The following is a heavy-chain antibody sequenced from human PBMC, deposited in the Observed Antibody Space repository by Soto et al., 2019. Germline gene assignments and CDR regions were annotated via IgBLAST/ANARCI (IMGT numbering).Heavy chain of an antibody. Sequence: QVQLVQSGAEVKKPGASVKVSCEASGYPFSAFDINWVRQAGGQGLEWMGWMNPDSGDTAFAQRFQDRMTMTRSTCIGTACMVLSRLWSDETAVYVCVRQPGGVATTADDYWGQGTRVTVS. V-gene: IGHV1-8*01. CDR1: GYPFSAFD. D-gene: IGHD1-26*01. J-gene: IGHJ4*02. CDR3: VRQPGGVATTADDY. CDR2: MNPDSGDT.